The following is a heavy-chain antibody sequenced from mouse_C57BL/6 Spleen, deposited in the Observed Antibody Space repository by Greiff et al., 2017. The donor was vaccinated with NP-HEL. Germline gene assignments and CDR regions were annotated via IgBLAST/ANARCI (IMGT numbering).Heavy chain of an antibody. J-gene: IGHJ4*01. Sequence: EVQLQQSGPELVKPGASVKIPCKASGYTFTDYNMDWVKQSHGKSLEWIGDINPNNGGTIYNQKFKGKATLTVDKSSSTAYMELRSLTSEDTAVYYCARSRDGYLVGAMDYWGQGTSVTVSS. CDR1: GYTFTDYN. CDR2: INPNNGGT. CDR3: ARSRDGYLVGAMDY. V-gene: IGHV1-18*01. D-gene: IGHD2-3*01.